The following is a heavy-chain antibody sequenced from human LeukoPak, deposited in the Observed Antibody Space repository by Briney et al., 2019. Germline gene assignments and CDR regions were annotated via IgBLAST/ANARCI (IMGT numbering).Heavy chain of an antibody. V-gene: IGHV4-34*01. D-gene: IGHD6-13*01. CDR1: GGSFSGYY. CDR3: ARRLRYSICFDP. Sequence: PSETLSLTCAGYGGSFSGYYWSWIRQPPGKGLEWIGEINHSGSTNYNPSLKSRVTISVDTSKNQFSLKLSSVTAADTAVYYCARRLRYSICFDPWGQGTLVTVSS. J-gene: IGHJ5*02. CDR2: INHSGST.